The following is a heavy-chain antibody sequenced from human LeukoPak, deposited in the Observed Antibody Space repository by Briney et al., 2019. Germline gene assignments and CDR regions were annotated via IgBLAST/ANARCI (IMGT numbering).Heavy chain of an antibody. V-gene: IGHV3-23*01. Sequence: PGGSLRLSCSASGFTFSSYAMSWVRQTPGKGLEWVSGISGSGGGTYYADSVRGRFTISRDNSKNTLYLQMNSLRAEDTAVYYCAKGSSNSRPYYFDFWGQGTLVTVSS. CDR1: GFTFSSYA. D-gene: IGHD2-2*01. J-gene: IGHJ4*02. CDR2: ISGSGGGT. CDR3: AKGSSNSRPYYFDF.